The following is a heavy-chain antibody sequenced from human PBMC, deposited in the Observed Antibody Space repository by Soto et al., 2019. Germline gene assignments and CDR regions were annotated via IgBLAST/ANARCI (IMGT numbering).Heavy chain of an antibody. D-gene: IGHD1-26*01. CDR1: GGSISSGGYY. Sequence: PSETLSLTCTVSGGSISSGGYYWSWIRQHPGKGLEWIGYIYYSGSTYYNPSLKSRVTISVDTSKNQFSLKLSSVTAADTAVYYCARAPGYSGNWFDPWGQGTLVTVSS. CDR3: ARAPGYSGNWFDP. V-gene: IGHV4-31*03. J-gene: IGHJ5*02. CDR2: IYYSGST.